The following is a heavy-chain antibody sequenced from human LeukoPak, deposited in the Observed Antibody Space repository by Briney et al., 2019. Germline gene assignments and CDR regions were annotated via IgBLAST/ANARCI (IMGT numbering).Heavy chain of an antibody. CDR3: ARELGATGYFDY. Sequence: ASVKVSCKASGYTFTSYDINWVRQATGQGLEWMGWMNPNSGNTGYAQKFQGRVTMTRNTSISTAYMELSSLRSEDTAVYYCARELGATGYFDYWGQGTLVTVSS. CDR2: MNPNSGNT. D-gene: IGHD1-26*01. V-gene: IGHV1-8*01. J-gene: IGHJ4*02. CDR1: GYTFTSYD.